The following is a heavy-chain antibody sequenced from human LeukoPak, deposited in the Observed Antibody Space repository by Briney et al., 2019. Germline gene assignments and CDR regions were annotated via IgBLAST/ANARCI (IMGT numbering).Heavy chain of an antibody. CDR1: GGTFSSYA. V-gene: IGHV1-18*01. Sequence: ASVKVSCKASGGTFSSYAISWVRQAPGQGLEWMGWISAYNGNTNYAQKLQGRVTMTTDTSTSTAYMELRSLRSDDTAVYYCARDAYCGGDCYRLDYWGQGTLVTVSS. CDR2: ISAYNGNT. D-gene: IGHD2-21*01. CDR3: ARDAYCGGDCYRLDY. J-gene: IGHJ4*02.